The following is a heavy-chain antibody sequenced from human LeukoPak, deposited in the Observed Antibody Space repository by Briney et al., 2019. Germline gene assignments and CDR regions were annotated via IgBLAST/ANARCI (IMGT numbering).Heavy chain of an antibody. V-gene: IGHV1-8*03. Sequence: ASVKVACKASGYTFTSYDINWVRQATGQGLEWMGWMNPNSGNTGYAQKFQGRVTITRNTSISTAYMELSSLRSEDTAVYYCAKVPIIAARSQSSYYYYMDVWGKGTTVTVSS. CDR3: AKVPIIAARSQSSYYYYMDV. J-gene: IGHJ6*03. CDR1: GYTFTSYD. CDR2: MNPNSGNT. D-gene: IGHD6-6*01.